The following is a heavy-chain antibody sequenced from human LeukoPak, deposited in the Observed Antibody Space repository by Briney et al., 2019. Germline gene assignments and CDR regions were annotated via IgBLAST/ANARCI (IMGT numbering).Heavy chain of an antibody. CDR1: GGSFTDYY. D-gene: IGHD3-10*01. CDR3: ARGGYYGSGNDFRFDP. V-gene: IGHV4-59*01. CDR2: IYTSGTT. Sequence: SETLSLTCIVSGGSFTDYYWSWIRQSPGKGLEWIGQIYTSGTTNYNPSLKSRVTISVDTSKNQFSLKLNSVTAADTAVYYCARGGYYGSGNDFRFDPWGQGTLVTVSS. J-gene: IGHJ5*02.